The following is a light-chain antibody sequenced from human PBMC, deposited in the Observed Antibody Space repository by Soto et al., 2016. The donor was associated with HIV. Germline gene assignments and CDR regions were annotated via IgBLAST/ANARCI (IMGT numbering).Light chain of an antibody. CDR1: QYIRTS. CDR3: QESYTSLWT. CDR2: DAT. J-gene: IGKJ1*01. Sequence: DFQMTQSPSSLSASVGDRVTITCRASQYIRTSLNWYQHKPGTAPKLLISDATTLQSGVPSRFSGRGSATDFTLTIDSLQPEDFAIYYCQESYTSLWTFGPGT. V-gene: IGKV1-39*01.